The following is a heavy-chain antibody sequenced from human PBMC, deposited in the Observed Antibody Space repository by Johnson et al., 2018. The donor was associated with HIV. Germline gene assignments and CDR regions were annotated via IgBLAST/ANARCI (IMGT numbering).Heavy chain of an antibody. CDR2: INWNGGST. D-gene: IGHD4-17*01. V-gene: IGHV3-20*04. CDR1: GFSFSSNW. J-gene: IGHJ3*02. Sequence: VQLVESGGGLVQPGGSLRLSCAASGFSFSSNWMSWVRQAPGKGLEWVSGINWNGGSTGYADSVKGRFTISRDDAKNSLYLQMNGLRAEDTAVYYCARASTTVTTGDDAFDIWGQGTMVTVSS. CDR3: ARASTTVTTGDDAFDI.